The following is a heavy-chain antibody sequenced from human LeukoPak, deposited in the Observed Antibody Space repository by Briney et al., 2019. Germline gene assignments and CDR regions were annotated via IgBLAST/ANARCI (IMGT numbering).Heavy chain of an antibody. CDR3: AREGGRYCSSTSCYLYY. J-gene: IGHJ4*02. CDR1: GYTFTGYY. D-gene: IGHD2-2*01. Sequence: ASVKVSCKASGYTFTGYYMHWVRQAPGQGLEWMGWINPNRGGTNYAQKFQGRVTMTRDTSISTAYMELSRLRSDDTAVYYCAREGGRYCSSTSCYLYYWGQGTLVTVSS. V-gene: IGHV1-2*02. CDR2: INPNRGGT.